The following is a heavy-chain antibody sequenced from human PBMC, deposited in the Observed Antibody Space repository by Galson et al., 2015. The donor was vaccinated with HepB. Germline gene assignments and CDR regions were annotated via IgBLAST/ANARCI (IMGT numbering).Heavy chain of an antibody. CDR1: GFTFSSYA. J-gene: IGHJ4*02. V-gene: IGHV3-30-3*01. CDR3: ARDRGGQLPKPYYFDY. Sequence: SLRLSCAASGFTFSSYAMHWVRQAPGKGLEWVAVISYDGSNKYYADSVKGRFTISRDNSKNTLYLQMNSLRAEDTAVYYCARDRGGQLPKPYYFDYWGQGTLVTVSS. D-gene: IGHD2-2*01. CDR2: ISYDGSNK.